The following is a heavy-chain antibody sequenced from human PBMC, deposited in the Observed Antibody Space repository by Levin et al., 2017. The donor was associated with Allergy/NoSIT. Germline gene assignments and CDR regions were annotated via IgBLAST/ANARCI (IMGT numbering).Heavy chain of an antibody. J-gene: IGHJ5*02. V-gene: IGHV3-48*03. D-gene: IGHD3-22*01. CDR2: IHPSGSTI. Sequence: LSLTCAASGFPFSHYDMNWVRQTPGKGMEWISYIHPSGSTIYYADSVRGRFTISRDNAKNSLHLQMNSLRAEDTGVYYCVRDVNSSDACCHGNSWGQGTLVTVSS. CDR1: GFPFSHYD. CDR3: VRDVNSSDACCHGNS.